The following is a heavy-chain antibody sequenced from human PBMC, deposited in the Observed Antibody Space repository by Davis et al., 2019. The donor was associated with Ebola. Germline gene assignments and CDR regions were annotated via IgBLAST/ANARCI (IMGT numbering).Heavy chain of an antibody. Sequence: ASVKVSCKASGYSFTTYGMHWVRQAPGQGLEWMGWINTNTGNPTYAKGFTGRFVFSLDTSVSTAYLQINSLKADDTAVYYCASLPDIWGPGTMVTVSS. CDR1: GYSFTTYG. V-gene: IGHV7-4-1*02. CDR2: INTNTGNP. CDR3: ASLPDI. J-gene: IGHJ3*02.